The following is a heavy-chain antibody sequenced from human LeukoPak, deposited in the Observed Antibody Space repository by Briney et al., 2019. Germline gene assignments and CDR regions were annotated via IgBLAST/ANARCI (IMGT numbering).Heavy chain of an antibody. J-gene: IGHJ6*03. V-gene: IGHV1-8*03. Sequence: ASVKVSCKASGYTFTSYDINWVRQATGQGLEWMGWMNPNSGNTGYAQKFQGRVTITRNTSISTAYMELSSLRSEDTAVYYCARGLRFGDFWSGVTYMDVWGKGTTVTVSS. D-gene: IGHD3-3*01. CDR3: ARGLRFGDFWSGVTYMDV. CDR2: MNPNSGNT. CDR1: GYTFTSYD.